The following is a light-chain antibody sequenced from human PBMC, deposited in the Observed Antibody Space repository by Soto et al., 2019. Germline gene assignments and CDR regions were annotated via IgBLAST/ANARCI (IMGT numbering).Light chain of an antibody. CDR1: QSVSSN. CDR2: GAS. V-gene: IGKV3-15*01. J-gene: IGKJ1*01. Sequence: EILMTQSPATLSVSPGERATLSCRASQSVSSNLAWYQQKPGQAPRLLIYGASTRATGIPARFSGSGSGTDFTLTISRLEPEDFAVYYCQQYGSSPTTFGQGTKVAIK. CDR3: QQYGSSPTT.